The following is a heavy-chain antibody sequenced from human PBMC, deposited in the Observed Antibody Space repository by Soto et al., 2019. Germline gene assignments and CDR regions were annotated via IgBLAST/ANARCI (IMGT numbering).Heavy chain of an antibody. Sequence: PSETLSLTCTVSGGSISSVGYYWSWIRQHPGNGPEWIGYIYYSGSTYYNPSLKSRVTISVDTSKNQFSLKLSSVTAADTAVYYCARGKQPAAEDLLTIFGVVNNYGMDVWGQGTTVTVSS. CDR2: IYYSGST. V-gene: IGHV4-31*03. D-gene: IGHD3-3*01. CDR3: ARGKQPAAEDLLTIFGVVNNYGMDV. J-gene: IGHJ6*02. CDR1: GGSISSVGYY.